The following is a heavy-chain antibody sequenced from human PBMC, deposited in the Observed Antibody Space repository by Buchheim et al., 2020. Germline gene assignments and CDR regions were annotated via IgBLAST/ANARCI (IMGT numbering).Heavy chain of an antibody. D-gene: IGHD3-10*01. CDR3: ARATTPTASLKGYYYYYGMDV. CDR2: IYYSGST. Sequence: QVQLQESGPGLVKPSETLSLTCTVSGGSISSYYWSWLRQPPGKGLEWIGYIYYSGSTNYNPSLKSRVTISVDTSKNQFSLRLGSVTAADTAVYYCARATTPTASLKGYYYYYGMDVWGQGTT. J-gene: IGHJ6*02. CDR1: GGSISSYY. V-gene: IGHV4-59*01.